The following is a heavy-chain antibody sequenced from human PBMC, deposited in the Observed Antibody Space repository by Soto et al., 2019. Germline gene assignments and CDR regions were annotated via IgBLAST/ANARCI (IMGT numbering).Heavy chain of an antibody. J-gene: IGHJ5*02. D-gene: IGHD2-2*01. CDR2: ISSYNGNT. CDR3: ARGPRYCSATTCFSGVTWFDP. V-gene: IGHV1-18*04. CDR1: GYTFTSYG. Sequence: GASVKVSCKASGYTFTSYGISWVRQAPGQGLEWMGWISSYNGNTNYAQKVQGRVTLTTDTSTRTTYMELRSLRSDDTAVYYCARGPRYCSATTCFSGVTWFDPWG.